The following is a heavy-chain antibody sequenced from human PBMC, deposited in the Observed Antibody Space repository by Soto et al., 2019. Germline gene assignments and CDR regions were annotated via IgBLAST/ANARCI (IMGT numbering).Heavy chain of an antibody. CDR2: ITPILGIT. CDR3: ARGPRGSLDI. J-gene: IGHJ3*02. D-gene: IGHD3-10*01. V-gene: IGHV1-69*02. CDR1: GASFSSFT. Sequence: QVQLVQSGAEVKKPGSSVRVSCKSSGASFSSFTITWVRQAPGQGLEWMGRITPILGITDNAQRFQGRVTITADKSPSTAYMELSSLRSDDTAVYFCARGPRGSLDIWGQGTMVTVSS.